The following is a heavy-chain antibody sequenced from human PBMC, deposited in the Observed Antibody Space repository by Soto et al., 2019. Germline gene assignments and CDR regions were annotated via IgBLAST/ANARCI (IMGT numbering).Heavy chain of an antibody. Sequence: ASETLSLTCTVSGGSISSGGYYWSWIRQHPGKGLEWIGYIYYSGSTYYNPSLKSRVTISVDTSKNQFSLKLSSVTAADTAVYYCASMRLSITVAATGNWFDPWGQGTLVTVSS. CDR1: GGSISSGGYY. D-gene: IGHD6-19*01. CDR3: ASMRLSITVAATGNWFDP. V-gene: IGHV4-39*01. J-gene: IGHJ5*02. CDR2: IYYSGST.